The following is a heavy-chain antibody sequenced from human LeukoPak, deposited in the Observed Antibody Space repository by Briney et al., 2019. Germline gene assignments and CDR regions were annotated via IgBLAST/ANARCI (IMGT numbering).Heavy chain of an antibody. V-gene: IGHV3-53*01. J-gene: IGHJ4*02. CDR3: AKGPEMARNPGFDY. D-gene: IGHD5-24*01. CDR1: GFSVNNNY. Sequence: GGSLRLSCAASGFSVNNNYVDWVRQAPGKGLEWVSSMDNFAITYYADSVQGRFTISRDSSRNTVFLQMNSLRVEDTAVYYCAKGPEMARNPGFDYWGQGTLVTVSS. CDR2: MDNFAIT.